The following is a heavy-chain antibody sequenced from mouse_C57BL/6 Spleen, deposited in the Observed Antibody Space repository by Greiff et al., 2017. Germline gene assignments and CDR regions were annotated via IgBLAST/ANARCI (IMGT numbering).Heavy chain of an antibody. J-gene: IGHJ1*03. V-gene: IGHV5-4*01. CDR2: ISDGGSYT. CDR3: ARDPYGSSYGYFDV. CDR1: GFTFSSYA. Sequence: DVKLVESGGGLVKPGGSLKLSCAASGFTFSSYAMSWVRQTPEKRLEWVATISDGGSYTYYPDNVKGRFTISRDNAKNNLYLQMSHLKSEDTAMYYCARDPYGSSYGYFDVWGTGTTVTVSS. D-gene: IGHD1-1*01.